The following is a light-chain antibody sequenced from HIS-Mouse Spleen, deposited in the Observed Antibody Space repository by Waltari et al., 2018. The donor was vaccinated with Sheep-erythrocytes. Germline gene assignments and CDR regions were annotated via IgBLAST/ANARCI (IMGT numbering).Light chain of an antibody. J-gene: IGKJ1*01. CDR3: QQYGSSLRT. Sequence: EIVLTQSPGTLSLSPGERATLSCRASQSVSSSYLAWYQQKPGQAPRLLIYGASRRATGHPDRLSGSGSGTDFTLTISRLEPEDFAVYYCQQYGSSLRTFGQGTKVEIK. CDR2: GAS. CDR1: QSVSSSY. V-gene: IGKV3-20*01.